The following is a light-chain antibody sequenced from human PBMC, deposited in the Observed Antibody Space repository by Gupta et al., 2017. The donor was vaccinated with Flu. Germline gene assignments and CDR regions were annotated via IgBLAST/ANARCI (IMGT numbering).Light chain of an antibody. CDR3: MQALQTSYT. CDR1: QSLLHSDGYNY. CDR2: LGS. V-gene: IGKV2-28*01. J-gene: IGKJ2*01. Sequence: DIVMTQSPLSLPVTPGEPASISCRSSQSLLHSDGYNYLDWYLQKPGQSPQLLIYLGSHRASGVTDRFSGSGSGTDFTLKISRVEAEDVGVYYCMQALQTSYTFGQGTKLEIK.